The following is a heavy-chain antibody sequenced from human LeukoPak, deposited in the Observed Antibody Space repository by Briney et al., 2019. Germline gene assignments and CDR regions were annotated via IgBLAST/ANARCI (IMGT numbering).Heavy chain of an antibody. CDR1: GFTFNSNY. CDR2: VYSGDTT. CDR3: ARGYLIDY. V-gene: IGHV3-66*01. D-gene: IGHD1-26*01. J-gene: IGHJ4*02. Sequence: GRSLRLSCAASGFTFNSNYMSWVRQAPGKGLEWVSVVYSGDTTYYADSSEGSFTISRDDSTNTLYLLMISLRAEDTTVYYCARGYLIDYWGQGTLVTVSS.